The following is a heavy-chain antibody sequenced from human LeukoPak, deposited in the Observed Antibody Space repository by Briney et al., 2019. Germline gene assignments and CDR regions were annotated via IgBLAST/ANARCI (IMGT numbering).Heavy chain of an antibody. V-gene: IGHV3-74*01. CDR3: ATARNFRFEY. J-gene: IGHJ4*02. CDR1: GPTFRTTW. CDR2: MNGEGTTI. Sequence: GGSLRLSCATSGPTFRTTWMHWVRQAPGKGLMWVSRMNGEGTTIDYADSVKGRFTVSRDYAKNTLFLQMNNLRTEGTALYFCATARNFRFEYWGQGSLVIVSA. D-gene: IGHD1-7*01.